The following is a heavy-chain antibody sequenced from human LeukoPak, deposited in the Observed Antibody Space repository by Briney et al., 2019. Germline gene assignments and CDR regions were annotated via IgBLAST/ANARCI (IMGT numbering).Heavy chain of an antibody. D-gene: IGHD1-14*01. CDR1: GGSISGYF. V-gene: IGHV4-4*07. J-gene: IGHJ4*02. CDR3: ARDPAGHGRYFDY. Sequence: PSETLSLTCTVSGGSISGYFCTWLRQSAGAGLECIGRIHTSGTTYYNPSLRSRVSMSVDTYNNKFSLRLRSVTAADTAVYYCARDPAGHGRYFDYWGQGALVTVSS. CDR2: IHTSGTT.